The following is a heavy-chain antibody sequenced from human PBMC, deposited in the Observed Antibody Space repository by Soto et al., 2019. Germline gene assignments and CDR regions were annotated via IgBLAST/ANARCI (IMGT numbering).Heavy chain of an antibody. CDR1: GFTFSSYA. J-gene: IGHJ5*02. CDR3: ARPYYYDISGHTYNWFDP. D-gene: IGHD3-22*01. Sequence: PGGSLRLSCAASGFTFSSYAMHWVRQAPGKGLEWVAVISYDGSNKYYADSVKGRFTISRDNSKNTLYLQMNSLRAEDTAVYYYARPYYYDISGHTYNWFDPWGQGTLVPVS. CDR2: ISYDGSNK. V-gene: IGHV3-30-3*01.